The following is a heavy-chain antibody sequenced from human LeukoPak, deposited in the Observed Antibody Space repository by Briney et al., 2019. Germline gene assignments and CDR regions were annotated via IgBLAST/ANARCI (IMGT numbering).Heavy chain of an antibody. CDR2: ISGSGGST. Sequence: GGSLRLSCAASGFTFSSYAMGWVRQAPGKGLEWVSAISGSGGSTYYADSVKGRFTISRDNSKNTLYLQMNSLRAEDTAVYYCAKSPRGAMATLDYWGQGTLVTVSS. CDR1: GFTFSSYA. D-gene: IGHD5-18*01. V-gene: IGHV3-23*01. CDR3: AKSPRGAMATLDY. J-gene: IGHJ4*02.